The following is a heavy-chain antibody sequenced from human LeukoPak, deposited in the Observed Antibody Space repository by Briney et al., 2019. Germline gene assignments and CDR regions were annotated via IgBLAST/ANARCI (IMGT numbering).Heavy chain of an antibody. CDR1: GGSISSYY. V-gene: IGHV4-59*12. J-gene: IGHJ2*01. CDR2: IYYSGST. CDR3: AREDYDDSGAWYFDL. Sequence: SETLSLTCTVSGGSISSYYWSWIRQPPGKGLEWIGYIYYSGSTNYNPSLKSRVTISVDKSKNQFSLKLSSVTAADTAVYYCAREDYDDSGAWYFDLWGRGTLVTVSS. D-gene: IGHD3-3*01.